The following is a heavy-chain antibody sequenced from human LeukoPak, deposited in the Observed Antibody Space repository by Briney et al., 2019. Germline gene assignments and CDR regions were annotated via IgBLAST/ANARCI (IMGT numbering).Heavy chain of an antibody. V-gene: IGHV1-2*02. J-gene: IGHJ6*03. CDR1: GYTFTGYY. Sequence: ASVKVSCKASGYTFTGYYMHWVRQAPGQGLEWMGWINPNSGGTNYAQKLQGRVTMTTDTSTSTAYMELRSLRSDDTAVYYCARGLPDYDILTGYPIYYYYYMDVWGKGTTVTISS. D-gene: IGHD3-9*01. CDR3: ARGLPDYDILTGYPIYYYYYMDV. CDR2: INPNSGGT.